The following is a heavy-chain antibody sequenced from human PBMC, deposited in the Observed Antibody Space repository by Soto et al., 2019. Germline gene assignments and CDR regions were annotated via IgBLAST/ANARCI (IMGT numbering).Heavy chain of an antibody. V-gene: IGHV3-11*01. Sequence: GGSLRLSCAASGFTFSSSVMSWIRQAPGKGLEWVSYISSSGSTICYADSVKGRFTISRDNAKNSLYLQMNSLRAEDTAVYYCARGPPGWLQPLDYWGQGTLVTVSS. D-gene: IGHD5-12*01. J-gene: IGHJ4*02. CDR1: GFTFSSSV. CDR3: ARGPPGWLQPLDY. CDR2: ISSSGSTI.